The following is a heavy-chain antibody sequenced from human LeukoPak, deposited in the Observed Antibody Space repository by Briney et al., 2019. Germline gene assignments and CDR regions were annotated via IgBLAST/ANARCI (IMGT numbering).Heavy chain of an antibody. D-gene: IGHD6-13*01. J-gene: IGHJ6*02. Sequence: SVTVSCKASGGTFSSYAISWVRQAPGQGLEWMGRIIPILGIANYAQKFQGRVTITADKSTSTAYMELSSLRSEDTAVYYCAREEQLDYYYGMDVWGQGTTATVSS. CDR3: AREEQLDYYYGMDV. CDR2: IIPILGIA. CDR1: GGTFSSYA. V-gene: IGHV1-69*04.